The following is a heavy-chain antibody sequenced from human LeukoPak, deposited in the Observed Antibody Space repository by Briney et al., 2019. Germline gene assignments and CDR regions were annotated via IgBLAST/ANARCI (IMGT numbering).Heavy chain of an antibody. CDR3: VRGAMVSKPGDS. Sequence: SETLSLTCSVSGVSVNSRSFYWNWVRQPPGKGLEWLGSVYSSGNVYQSPSLQSRGAISVDASNNSFSLPLKSVTAADTAVYFCVRGAMVSKPGDSWGQGALVIVSS. CDR2: VYSSGNV. CDR1: GVSVNSRSFY. J-gene: IGHJ4*02. V-gene: IGHV4-39*01. D-gene: IGHD2/OR15-2a*01.